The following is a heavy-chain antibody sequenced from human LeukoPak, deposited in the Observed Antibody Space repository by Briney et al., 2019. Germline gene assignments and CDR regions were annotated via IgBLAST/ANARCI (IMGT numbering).Heavy chain of an antibody. J-gene: IGHJ4*02. D-gene: IGHD3-22*01. Sequence: PSQTLSLTCTVSGGSISSGGYYWSWLRQHPGKGLEWIRYIYYSGSTYYNPSLKSRVTISVDTSKNQFSLKLSSVTAADTAVYYCARDLDNDSSGYYYNYGFDYWGQGTLVTVSS. CDR1: GGSISSGGYY. CDR2: IYYSGST. V-gene: IGHV4-31*03. CDR3: ARDLDNDSSGYYYNYGFDY.